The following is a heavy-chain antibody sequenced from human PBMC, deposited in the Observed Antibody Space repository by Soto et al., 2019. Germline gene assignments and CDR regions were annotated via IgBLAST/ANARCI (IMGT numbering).Heavy chain of an antibody. V-gene: IGHV1-24*01. CDR1: GYTLTELS. D-gene: IGHD2-8*01. Sequence: GASVKVSCKVSGYTLTELSMHWVRQAPGKGLEWMGGFDPEDGETIYAQKFQGRVTMTEDTSTDTAYMELSSLRSEDTAVYYCATRGPHCTNGVCYSGNWFDPWGQGTLVTV. CDR3: ATRGPHCTNGVCYSGNWFDP. J-gene: IGHJ5*02. CDR2: FDPEDGET.